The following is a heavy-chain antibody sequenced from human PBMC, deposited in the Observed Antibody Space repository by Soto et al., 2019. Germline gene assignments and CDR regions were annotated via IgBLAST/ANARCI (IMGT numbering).Heavy chain of an antibody. CDR3: AREGPFGLRFLEWFISAGTFDI. CDR2: ISADGSST. Sequence: PGGSLRLSCAASGFTFSSYVMSWVRQAPGKGLEWVSTISADGSSTYYADSVKGRFTISRDNSKNTLYLQMNSLRAEDTAVYYCAREGPFGLRFLEWFISAGTFDIWGQGTMVTVSS. CDR1: GFTFSSYV. V-gene: IGHV3-23*01. D-gene: IGHD3-3*01. J-gene: IGHJ3*02.